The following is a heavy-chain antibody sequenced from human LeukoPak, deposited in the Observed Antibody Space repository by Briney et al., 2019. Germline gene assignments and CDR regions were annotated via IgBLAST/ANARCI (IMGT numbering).Heavy chain of an antibody. CDR2: ISYDGSNK. CDR1: GFTFSSYG. Sequence: GGSLRLSCAASGFTFSSYGMHWVRQAPGEGLEWVAVISYDGSNKYYADSVKGRFTISRDNSKNTLYLQMNSLRAEDTAVYYCAKDRTSCLDYWGQRTLVTVSS. CDR3: AKDRTSCLDY. V-gene: IGHV3-30*18. D-gene: IGHD2-2*01. J-gene: IGHJ4*02.